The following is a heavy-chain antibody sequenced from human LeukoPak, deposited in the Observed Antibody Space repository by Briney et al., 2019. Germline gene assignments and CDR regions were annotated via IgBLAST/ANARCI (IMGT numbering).Heavy chain of an antibody. J-gene: IGHJ3*02. V-gene: IGHV4-34*01. D-gene: IGHD6-13*01. CDR1: GFSFSNYG. CDR3: AIGQQPGAFDI. Sequence: GSLRLSCAASGFSFSNYGMHWVRQAPGKGLEWIGEINHSGSTNYNPSLKSRVTISVDTSKNQFSLKLSSVTAADTAVYYCAIGQQPGAFDIWGQGTMVTVSS. CDR2: INHSGST.